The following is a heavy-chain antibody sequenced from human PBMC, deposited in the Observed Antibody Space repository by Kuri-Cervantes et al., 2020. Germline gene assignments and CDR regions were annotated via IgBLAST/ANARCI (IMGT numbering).Heavy chain of an antibody. CDR2: FDPEDGET. CDR1: GYTLTELS. Sequence: ASVKVSCKVSGYTLTELSMHWVRQAPGKGLEWMGGFDPEDGETIYAQKSQGRVTMTEDTSTDTAYMELSSLRSEDTAVYYCARVPEWLSGYPYYFDYWGQGTLVTVSS. J-gene: IGHJ4*02. V-gene: IGHV1-24*01. CDR3: ARVPEWLSGYPYYFDY. D-gene: IGHD3-22*01.